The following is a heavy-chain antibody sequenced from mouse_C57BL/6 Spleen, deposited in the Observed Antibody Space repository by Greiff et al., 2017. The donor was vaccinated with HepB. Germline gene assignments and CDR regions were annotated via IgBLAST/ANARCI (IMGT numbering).Heavy chain of an antibody. CDR3: AIYYYGSSSDYYAMDY. Sequence: VQLQQPGAELVKPGASVKMSCKASGYTFTSYWITWVKQRPGQGLEWIGDIYPGSGSTNYNEKFKSKATLTVDTSSSTAYMQLSSLTSEDSAVYYCAIYYYGSSSDYYAMDYWGQGTSVTVSS. CDR2: IYPGSGST. D-gene: IGHD1-1*01. J-gene: IGHJ4*01. CDR1: GYTFTSYW. V-gene: IGHV1-55*01.